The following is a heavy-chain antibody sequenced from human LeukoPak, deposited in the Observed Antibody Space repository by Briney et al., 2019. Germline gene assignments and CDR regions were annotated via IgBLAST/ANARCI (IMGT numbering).Heavy chain of an antibody. D-gene: IGHD3-10*01. V-gene: IGHV3-74*01. Sequence: PGRSLRLSCAASGFTFSSYWMHWVRQAPGKGLVWVSRINSDGSSTSYADSVKGRFTISRDNAKNTLYLQMNSLRAEDTAVYYCARDITMVRGVPFWGQGTLVTVSS. CDR3: ARDITMVRGVPF. J-gene: IGHJ4*02. CDR2: INSDGSST. CDR1: GFTFSSYW.